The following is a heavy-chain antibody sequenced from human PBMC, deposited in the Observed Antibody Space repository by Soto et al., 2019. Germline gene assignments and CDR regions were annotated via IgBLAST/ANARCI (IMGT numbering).Heavy chain of an antibody. Sequence: QVQLVQSGAEVRRPGASVKLSCKAFGYTFTNYALHWVRQAPGQRPEWMGWINPDNGNTKYSQKFQGRLTITRDTSASTAYMELDSLTSEDTAVYYCTKDRIIMIRGVLIFHYWGQGALVTASS. J-gene: IGHJ4*02. D-gene: IGHD3-10*01. CDR3: TKDRIIMIRGVLIFHY. CDR1: GYTFTNYA. V-gene: IGHV1-3*01. CDR2: INPDNGNT.